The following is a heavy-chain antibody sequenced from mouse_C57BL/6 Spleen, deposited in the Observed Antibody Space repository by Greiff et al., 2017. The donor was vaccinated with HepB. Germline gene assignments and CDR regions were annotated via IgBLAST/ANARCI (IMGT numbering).Heavy chain of an antibody. Sequence: EVQLQQSGAELVRPGASVKLSCTASGFNIKDYYMHWVKQRPEQGLEWIGRIDPEDGDTEYAPTFQGKATMTADTSSNTAYLQLSSLTSEDTAVYYCTTYDGYYVGWFASWGHGTLVPVSA. J-gene: IGHJ3*01. D-gene: IGHD2-3*01. CDR1: GFNIKDYY. CDR3: TTYDGYYVGWFAS. V-gene: IGHV14-1*01. CDR2: IDPEDGDT.